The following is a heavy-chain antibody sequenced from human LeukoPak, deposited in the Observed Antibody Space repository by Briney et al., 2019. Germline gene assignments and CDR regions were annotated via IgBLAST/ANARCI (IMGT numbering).Heavy chain of an antibody. CDR1: GDSVSSNSAA. V-gene: IGHV6-1*01. J-gene: IGHJ4*02. CDR2: TYYRSKWYN. CDR3: ARYLRYCSGGSCYPFDY. D-gene: IGHD2-15*01. Sequence: SQTLSLTFAISGDSVSSNSAAWNWIRQSPSRGLEWLGRTYYRSKWYNDYAVSVKSRITINPDTSKNQFSLQLNSVTPEDTAVYYCARYLRYCSGGSCYPFDYWGQGTLVTVSS.